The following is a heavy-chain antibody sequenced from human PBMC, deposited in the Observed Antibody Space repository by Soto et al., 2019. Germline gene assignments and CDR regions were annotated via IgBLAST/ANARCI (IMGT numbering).Heavy chain of an antibody. CDR1: GYSFTSYW. J-gene: IGHJ6*02. V-gene: IGHV5-51*01. Sequence: GESLKISCKGSGYSFTSYWIGWARQMPGKGLEWMGIIYPGDSDTRYSPSFQGQVTISADKSISTAYLQWSSLKASDTAMYYCARQALYGSGSYYKGLSMDVWGQGTTVTV. D-gene: IGHD3-10*01. CDR3: ARQALYGSGSYYKGLSMDV. CDR2: IYPGDSDT.